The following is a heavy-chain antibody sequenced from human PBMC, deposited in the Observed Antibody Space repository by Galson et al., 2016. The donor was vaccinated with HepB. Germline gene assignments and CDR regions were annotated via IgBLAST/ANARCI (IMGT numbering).Heavy chain of an antibody. CDR3: ARALDY. J-gene: IGHJ4*02. CDR2: ISYDGRNR. Sequence: SLRLSCAASGFTFSNYAMHWVRQAPGKGLEWVAAISYDGRNRYYADSVKGRFTISRDNSKNTLYLQMNSLRAEDTALYYCARALDYWGQGTLVTVSS. V-gene: IGHV3-30*04. CDR1: GFTFSNYA.